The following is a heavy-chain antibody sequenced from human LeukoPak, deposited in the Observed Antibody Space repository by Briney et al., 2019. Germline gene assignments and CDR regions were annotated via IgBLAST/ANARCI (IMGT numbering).Heavy chain of an antibody. Sequence: ASVTVSCKASGYTFTNYGISWVRQAPGRGLEWMGWISAYNGDSNYAQKVQGRLTMTTDTSTNTAYMELRSLRSDDTAVYYCARDHSSSGQLFDYWGQGTPVTVSS. CDR3: ARDHSSSGQLFDY. CDR1: GYTFTNYG. J-gene: IGHJ4*02. D-gene: IGHD6-13*01. V-gene: IGHV1-18*01. CDR2: ISAYNGDS.